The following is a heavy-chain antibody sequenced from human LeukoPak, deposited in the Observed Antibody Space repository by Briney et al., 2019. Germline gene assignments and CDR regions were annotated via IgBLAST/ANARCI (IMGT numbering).Heavy chain of an antibody. J-gene: IGHJ4*02. V-gene: IGHV1-46*01. CDR1: GYTFTSYY. CDR2: INPSGGST. Sequence: LRASVKVSCKASGYTFTSYYMHWVRQAPGQGLEWMGIINPSGGSTSYAQKFQGRVTMTRDTSTSTVYMELSSLRSDDTAVYFCATISNLFYDSSGFSDVDYWGQGTLVTVSS. CDR3: ATISNLFYDSSGFSDVDY. D-gene: IGHD3-22*01.